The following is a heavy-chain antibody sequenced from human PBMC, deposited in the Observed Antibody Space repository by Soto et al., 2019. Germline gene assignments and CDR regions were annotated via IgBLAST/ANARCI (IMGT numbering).Heavy chain of an antibody. Sequence: PGGSLRLSCAASGFTFSNAWMNWVRQAPGKGLEWVGRIKSKTDGGTTDYAAPVKGRFTISRDDSKNTLYLQMNSLKTEDTAVYYCTTDQDCSGGSCYNIVDYWGQGTLVTVSS. J-gene: IGHJ4*02. V-gene: IGHV3-15*07. D-gene: IGHD2-15*01. CDR3: TTDQDCSGGSCYNIVDY. CDR1: GFTFSNAW. CDR2: IKSKTDGGTT.